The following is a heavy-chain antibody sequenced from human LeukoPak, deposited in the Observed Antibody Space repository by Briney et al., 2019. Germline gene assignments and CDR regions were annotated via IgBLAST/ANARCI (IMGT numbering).Heavy chain of an antibody. CDR3: ASWDPIQLWLHNVRFDP. CDR2: INPNSGGT. V-gene: IGHV1-2*02. J-gene: IGHJ5*02. CDR1: GYTFTGYY. Sequence: ASVKVSCKASGYTFTGYYMHWVRQAPGQGLEWMGWINPNSGGTNYAQKFQGRVTMTRDTSISTAYMELSRLRSDDTAVYYCASWDPIQLWLHNVRFDPWGQGTLVTVSS. D-gene: IGHD5-18*01.